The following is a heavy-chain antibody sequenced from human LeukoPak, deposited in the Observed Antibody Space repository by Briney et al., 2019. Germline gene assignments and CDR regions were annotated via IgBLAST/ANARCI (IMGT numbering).Heavy chain of an antibody. CDR1: GFTVSSNH. CDR2: IFSGGTT. J-gene: IGHJ4*02. V-gene: IGHV3-53*01. CDR3: ARFSGYSYGAYFDY. D-gene: IGHD5-18*01. Sequence: GGSLRLSCAASGFTVSSNHMSWVRQAPEKGLEWVSVIFSGGTTYYADSVKGRFTISRDNSKNTLYLQMNSLRADDTAVYYCARFSGYSYGAYFDYWGQGTLVTVSS.